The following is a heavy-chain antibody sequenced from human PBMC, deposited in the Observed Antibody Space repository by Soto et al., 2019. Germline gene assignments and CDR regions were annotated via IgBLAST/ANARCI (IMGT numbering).Heavy chain of an antibody. J-gene: IGHJ6*02. CDR2: IYYSGST. CDR1: GGSISSYY. D-gene: IGHD3-22*01. CDR3: ARDLVNYDSSGYYYGSHYYGMDV. V-gene: IGHV4-59*01. Sequence: SETLSLTCTVSGGSISSYYWSWIRQPPGKGLEWIGYIYYSGSTNYNPSLKSRVTISVDTSKNQFSLKLSSVTAADTAVYYCARDLVNYDSSGYYYGSHYYGMDVWGQGTTVTVSS.